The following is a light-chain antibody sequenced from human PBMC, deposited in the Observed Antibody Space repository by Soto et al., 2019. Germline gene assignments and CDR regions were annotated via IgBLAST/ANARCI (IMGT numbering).Light chain of an antibody. CDR2: DAS. V-gene: IGKV3-15*01. Sequence: TQSPATLSVTPGDRATLSCRASQDIGSAVAWYHQRSGQAPRLLIFDASIRVPTTPARFSGSVSGTEFTLTISSLESEDFAVYFCQQYGDRPRTFGQGTNV. CDR1: QDIGSA. J-gene: IGKJ1*01. CDR3: QQYGDRPRT.